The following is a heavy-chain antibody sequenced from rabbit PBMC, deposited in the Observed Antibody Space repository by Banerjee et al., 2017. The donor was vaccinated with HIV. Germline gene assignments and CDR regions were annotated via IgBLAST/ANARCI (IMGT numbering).Heavy chain of an antibody. CDR2: IGAGSSNIG. V-gene: IGHV1S40*01. Sequence: QSLQESGGDLVKPGASLTLTCTASGFDFSRYWRCWVRQAPGKGLEWIACIGAGSSNIGYASWAKGRFTISKTSSTTVTLQMTSLTAADMATYFCARDPVAGLDYKGLWGPGTLVTVS. J-gene: IGHJ4*01. CDR1: GFDFSRYW. CDR3: ARDPVAGLDYKGL. D-gene: IGHD4-2*01.